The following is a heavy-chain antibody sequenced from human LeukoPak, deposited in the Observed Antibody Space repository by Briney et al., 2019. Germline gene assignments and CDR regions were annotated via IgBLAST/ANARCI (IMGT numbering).Heavy chain of an antibody. CDR2: ISDTGSST. CDR3: AKNLWSGYTYFDY. V-gene: IGHV3-23*01. Sequence: GGSLRLPCAASGFTFSNYAMGWVRQAPGKGLEWVSGISDTGSSTNYADSVRGRFTISRDNSKNTLYLQMNSLRAEDTAVYFCAKNLWSGYTYFDYWGQGTLVTVSS. CDR1: GFTFSNYA. D-gene: IGHD3-3*01. J-gene: IGHJ4*02.